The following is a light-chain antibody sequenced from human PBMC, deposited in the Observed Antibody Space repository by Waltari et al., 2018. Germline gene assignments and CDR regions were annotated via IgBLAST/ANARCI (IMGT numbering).Light chain of an antibody. J-gene: IGKJ1*01. Sequence: DVVMTQSPLSLPVIFGQPASITCSSSQSRVHGDGNTYLSWFQQRPGQPPRRLIYKVSNRDSGVPDRFSGSGSGTDFTLKISRVEAEDIAIYYCMQGVHWPRSFGQGTKVEIE. V-gene: IGKV2-30*02. CDR3: MQGVHWPRS. CDR2: KVS. CDR1: QSRVHGDGNTY.